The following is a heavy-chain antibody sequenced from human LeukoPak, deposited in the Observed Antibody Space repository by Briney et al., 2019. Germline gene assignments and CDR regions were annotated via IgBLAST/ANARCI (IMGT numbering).Heavy chain of an antibody. J-gene: IGHJ4*02. Sequence: ASETLSLTCTVSGGSISSYYWSWIRQPPGKGLEWIGYIYYSGSTNYNPSLKSRVTISVDTSKNQFSLKLSSVTAADTAVYYCARLGYDSSGGFDYWGQGTLVTVSS. V-gene: IGHV4-59*08. CDR1: GGSISSYY. D-gene: IGHD3-22*01. CDR3: ARLGYDSSGGFDY. CDR2: IYYSGST.